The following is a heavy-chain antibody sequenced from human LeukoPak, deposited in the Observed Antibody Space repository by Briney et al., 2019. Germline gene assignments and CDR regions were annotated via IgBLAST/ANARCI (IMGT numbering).Heavy chain of an antibody. CDR2: IYTGGST. V-gene: IGHV3-53*01. CDR1: GFSVSKNY. Sequence: PGGSLRLSCAASGFSVSKNYMSWVRQAPGKGLEWVSLIYTGGSTYYADSVRGRFTISRDNSKSTLYLQMNRLRDEDTAVYYCAKIVGVTDAFDIWGQGTMVTISS. J-gene: IGHJ3*02. CDR3: AKIVGVTDAFDI. D-gene: IGHD3-16*01.